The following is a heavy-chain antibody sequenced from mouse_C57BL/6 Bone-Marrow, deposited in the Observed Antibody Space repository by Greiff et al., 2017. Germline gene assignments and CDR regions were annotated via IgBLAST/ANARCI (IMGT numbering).Heavy chain of an antibody. J-gene: IGHJ1*03. CDR3: ANYYGSSYWYFDV. D-gene: IGHD1-1*01. Sequence: QVQLQQPGAELARPGASVKLSCKASGYTFTSYGISWVKQRTGQGLEWIGEIYPRSGNTYYNEKFKGKATLTADKSSSTAYMELRSLTSEDSAVYFGANYYGSSYWYFDVWGTGTTVTVSS. CDR2: IYPRSGNT. CDR1: GYTFTSYG. V-gene: IGHV1-81*01.